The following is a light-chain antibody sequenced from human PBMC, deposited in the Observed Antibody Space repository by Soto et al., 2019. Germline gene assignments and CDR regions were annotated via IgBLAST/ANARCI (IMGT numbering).Light chain of an antibody. V-gene: IGLV2-14*01. CDR1: GSDVGCYNY. J-gene: IGLJ2*01. CDR3: SSYTSASTPLV. CDR2: DVS. Sequence: QSALTQPASVSGSPGQSITISCTGTGSDVGCYNYVSWYQQHPGKAPKVMIYDVSDPPSGVSNRFSGSKSGNTASLTISGLQAEDEADYYCSSYTSASTPLVFGGGTKLTVL.